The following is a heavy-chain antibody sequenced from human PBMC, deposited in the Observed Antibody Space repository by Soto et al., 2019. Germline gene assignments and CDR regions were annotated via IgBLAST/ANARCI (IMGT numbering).Heavy chain of an antibody. V-gene: IGHV1-8*01. CDR2: MNPNRGNT. J-gene: IGHJ4*02. D-gene: IGHD6-6*01. CDR3: ACLGGVAARMVDY. Sequence: QVQLVQSGAEVKKPGASVKVSCKASGYTFTSYDINWVRQATGQGLEWMGWMNPNRGNTGYAQKFQGRVTMTRNTSRSTAYMDLSSLRSESPDVDYCACLGGVAARMVDYWGQGTLVTVSS. CDR1: GYTFTSYD.